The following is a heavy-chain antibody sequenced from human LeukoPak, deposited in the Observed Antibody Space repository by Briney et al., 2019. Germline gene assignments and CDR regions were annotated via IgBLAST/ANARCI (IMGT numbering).Heavy chain of an antibody. CDR3: AAEYYDFWSGYYLFDP. J-gene: IGHJ5*02. V-gene: IGHV1-18*01. CDR2: ISAYNGNT. CDR1: GYIFTSYG. D-gene: IGHD3-3*01. Sequence: GASVKVSXKASGYIFTSYGISWVRQAPGQGLEWMGWISAYNGNTNYAQKLQGRVTMTTDTSTSTAYMELRSLRSDDTAVYYCAAEYYDFWSGYYLFDPWGQGTLVTVSS.